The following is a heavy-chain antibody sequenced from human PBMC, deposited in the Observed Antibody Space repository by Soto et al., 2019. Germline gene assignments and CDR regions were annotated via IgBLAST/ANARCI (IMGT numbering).Heavy chain of an antibody. CDR2: ISWNSGSI. V-gene: IGHV3-9*01. CDR3: AKGVVVVAAYYFDY. D-gene: IGHD2-15*01. Sequence: GGSLRLSCAASGFTFDDYAMHWVRQAPGKGLEWVSGISWNSGSIGYADSVKGRFTISRDNAKNSLYLQMNSLRAEDTALYYCAKGVVVVAAYYFDYWGQGTLVTVS. J-gene: IGHJ4*02. CDR1: GFTFDDYA.